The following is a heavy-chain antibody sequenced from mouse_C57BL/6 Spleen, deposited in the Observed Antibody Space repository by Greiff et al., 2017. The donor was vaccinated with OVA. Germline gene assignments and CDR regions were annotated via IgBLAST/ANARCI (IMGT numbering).Heavy chain of an antibody. V-gene: IGHV5-9-1*02. CDR1: GFTFSSYA. CDR3: TREWDNDVAY. D-gene: IGHD3-3*01. CDR2: ISSGGDYI. Sequence: EVKLQESGADFVKPGGSLKLSCAASGFTFSSYAMSWVRQTPERSLEWVAYISSGGDYIYYADTVKGRFTISRENTRNTRYLPMSSLESEDTAMEYSTREWDNDVAYWGQGTLVTV. J-gene: IGHJ3*01.